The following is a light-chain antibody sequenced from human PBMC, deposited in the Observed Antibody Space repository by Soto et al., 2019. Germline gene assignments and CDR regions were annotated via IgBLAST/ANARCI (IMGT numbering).Light chain of an antibody. V-gene: IGKV2-30*02. J-gene: IGKJ2*01. CDR1: QSLVHSDGIFY. CDR3: MQGSHWPYT. CDR2: KVS. Sequence: DVVLTQSPLSLPVTLGQPASISCGSSQSLVHSDGIFYLNWFQQRPGQSPRRLIYKVSNRDYGVPDRFSGSGSGTDFTLEISRVEAEDVGVYYCMQGSHWPYTFGQGTKLEIK.